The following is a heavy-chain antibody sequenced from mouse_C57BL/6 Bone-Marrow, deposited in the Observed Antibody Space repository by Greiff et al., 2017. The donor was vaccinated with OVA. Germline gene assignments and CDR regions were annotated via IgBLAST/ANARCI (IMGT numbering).Heavy chain of an antibody. CDR1: GFTFSSYA. Sequence: EVQVVESGEGLVKPGGSLKLSCAASGFTFSSYAMSWVRQTPEKRLEWVAYISSGGDYIYYADTVKGRFTISRDNARNTLYLQMSSLKSEDTAMYYCTRLPSTYYFDYWGQGTTLTVSS. CDR2: ISSGGDYI. CDR3: TRLPSTYYFDY. J-gene: IGHJ2*01. V-gene: IGHV5-9-1*02.